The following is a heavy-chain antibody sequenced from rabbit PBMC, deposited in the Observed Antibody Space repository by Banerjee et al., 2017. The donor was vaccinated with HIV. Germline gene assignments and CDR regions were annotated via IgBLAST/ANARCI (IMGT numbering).Heavy chain of an antibody. Sequence: QSLEESGGDLVKPGASLTLTCTASGADFSSSHWISWVRQAPGKGLEWIACIYAGSGSTWYATWAKGRFTISKTSSTTVTLQMTSLTAADTATYFCARAVTGGPFNLWGPGTLVTVS. CDR1: GADFSSSHW. CDR3: ARAVTGGPFNL. V-gene: IGHV1S40*01. D-gene: IGHD7-1*01. J-gene: IGHJ4*01. CDR2: IYAGSGST.